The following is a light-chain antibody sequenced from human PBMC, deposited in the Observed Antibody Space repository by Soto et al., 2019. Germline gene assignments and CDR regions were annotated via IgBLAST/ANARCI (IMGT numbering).Light chain of an antibody. V-gene: IGKV3-20*01. CDR2: GAS. J-gene: IGKJ1*01. CDR3: QQYGSSRT. CDR1: QSISRY. Sequence: IVLTQSPGTLSLSPGERTTLSCRASQSISRYLAWYQQKPGQAHRLLIYGASSRATGIPDRFSGSGSGTDFTLTISRLEPEDFAVYYCQQYGSSRTFGQGTKVDIK.